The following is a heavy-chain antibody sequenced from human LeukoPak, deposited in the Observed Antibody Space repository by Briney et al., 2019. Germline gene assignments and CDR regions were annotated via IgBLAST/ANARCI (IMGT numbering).Heavy chain of an antibody. V-gene: IGHV1-2*02. CDR2: INPNSGGT. Sequence: ASVKVSCKASGYTFTGYYMHWVRQAPGQGLEWMGWINPNSGGTNYAQKFQGRVTMTRDTSISTAYMELSRLRSDDTAVYYCARAGSIAASPNDYWGQGTLVTVSS. D-gene: IGHD6-6*01. CDR1: GYTFTGYY. CDR3: ARAGSIAASPNDY. J-gene: IGHJ4*02.